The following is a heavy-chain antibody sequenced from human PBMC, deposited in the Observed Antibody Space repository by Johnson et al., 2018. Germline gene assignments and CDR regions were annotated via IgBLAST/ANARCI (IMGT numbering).Heavy chain of an antibody. CDR1: GFTFSSYG. V-gene: IGHV3-15*07. CDR2: IKSKTDGGTT. Sequence: VQLVQSGGGVVQPGRSLRLSCAASGFTFSSYGMHWVRQAPGKGLEWVGRIKSKTDGGTTDYAAPVKGRFTISRDDSKNTLYLQMNSLRAEDTAVYYCARVGTSMVRGVIISYYYMDVWGKGTTVTVSS. J-gene: IGHJ6*03. CDR3: ARVGTSMVRGVIISYYYMDV. D-gene: IGHD3-10*01.